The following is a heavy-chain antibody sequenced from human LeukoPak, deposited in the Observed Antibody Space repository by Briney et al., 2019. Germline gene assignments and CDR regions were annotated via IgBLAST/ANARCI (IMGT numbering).Heavy chain of an antibody. V-gene: IGHV4-39*01. J-gene: IGHJ4*02. Sequence: SETLSLNCTVSGGSISSSSYYWGWIRQPPGKGLDWIGSIYYSGSTYYNPSLKSRVTISVDTSKNQFSLKLSSVTAADTAVYYCATYCSSTGCYTKDNWGQGTLVTVPS. CDR3: ATYCSSTGCYTKDN. CDR2: IYYSGST. D-gene: IGHD2-2*02. CDR1: GGSISSSSYY.